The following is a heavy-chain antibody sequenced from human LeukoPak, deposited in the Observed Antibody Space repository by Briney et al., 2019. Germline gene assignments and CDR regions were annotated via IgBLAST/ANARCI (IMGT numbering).Heavy chain of an antibody. CDR1: GLTFSSYS. Sequence: GGSLRLSCAASGLTFSSYSLNWVRQAPGKGLEWVSFISSSSITIYYADSVKGRFTIPRDNAKNTLYLQMSSLRAEDTAVYYCAKRGYSSSWTAFDYWGQGALVTVSS. V-gene: IGHV3-48*01. D-gene: IGHD6-13*01. CDR3: AKRGYSSSWTAFDY. J-gene: IGHJ4*02. CDR2: ISSSSITI.